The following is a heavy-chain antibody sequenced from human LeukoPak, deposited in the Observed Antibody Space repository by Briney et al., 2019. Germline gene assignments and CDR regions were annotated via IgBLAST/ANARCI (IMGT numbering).Heavy chain of an antibody. CDR1: GGSISNSNW. J-gene: IGHJ4*02. CDR2: IYHSGSI. D-gene: IGHD5-18*01. Sequence: SGTLSLTCEVSGGSISNSNWWTWVRQPPGKGLEWIGEIYHSGSINCNPSLKSRVTISIDKSKNQFSLNLSSVTAADTAVYYCARGRGYTDYWGQGTLVTVSS. V-gene: IGHV4-4*02. CDR3: ARGRGYTDY.